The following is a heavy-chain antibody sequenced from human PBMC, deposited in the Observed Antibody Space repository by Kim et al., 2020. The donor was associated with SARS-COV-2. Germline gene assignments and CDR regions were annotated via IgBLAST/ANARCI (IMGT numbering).Heavy chain of an antibody. J-gene: IGHJ4*02. V-gene: IGHV3-53*01. CDR1: GLTVTSNY. Sequence: GGSLRLSCAASGLTVTSNYMSWVRQAPERGLEWVSIIYPDGETHYADSVRGRFIISSDNSKNTLSLQMNSLRVDDTAVYYCAKLPGTIVPSPYYWGQGTLVTVFS. CDR3: AKLPGTIVPSPYY. CDR2: IYPDGET. D-gene: IGHD1-7*01.